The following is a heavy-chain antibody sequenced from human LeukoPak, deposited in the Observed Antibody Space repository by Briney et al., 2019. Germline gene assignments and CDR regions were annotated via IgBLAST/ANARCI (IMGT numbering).Heavy chain of an antibody. CDR1: GLTVSSNH. CDR3: ARARRCGLYNDYGACFDY. Sequence: PGGSLRLSCAVSGLTVSSNHMIWVRQAPGKGLEWVSIIYTAGSTFYPASVKGRFTISRDNSKNTLCLQMNSLRAEDTAVYYCARARRCGLYNDYGACFDYWGQGTLVTVSS. D-gene: IGHD4-17*01. CDR2: IYTAGST. V-gene: IGHV3-53*01. J-gene: IGHJ4*02.